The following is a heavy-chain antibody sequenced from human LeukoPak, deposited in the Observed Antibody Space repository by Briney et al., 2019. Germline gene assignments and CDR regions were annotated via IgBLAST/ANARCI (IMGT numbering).Heavy chain of an antibody. Sequence: GGSLRLSCAASGFTFDDYAMHWVRQAPGKGVEWVSGISWNSDIRGYADSVKGRFTISRDNAKNSLYLQMNSLSAEDMALYYCAKGPFSSSWSFFDYWGQGTLVTVSS. J-gene: IGHJ4*02. CDR3: AKGPFSSSWSFFDY. CDR1: GFTFDDYA. CDR2: ISWNSDIR. V-gene: IGHV3-9*03. D-gene: IGHD6-13*01.